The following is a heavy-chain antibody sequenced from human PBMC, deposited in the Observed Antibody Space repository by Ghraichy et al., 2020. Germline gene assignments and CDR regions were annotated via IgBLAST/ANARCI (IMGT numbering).Heavy chain of an antibody. CDR2: IKQDGSDK. Sequence: GESLKISCAASGFTFNNYWMTWVRQAPGKGLEWVANIKQDGSDKSYVDSVTGRFTISRDNAKKSLYLQMNSLRAEDTAVYYCAREVAMESSFDYWGKGTLVTVSS. D-gene: IGHD6-19*01. CDR1: GFTFNNYW. CDR3: AREVAMESSFDY. V-gene: IGHV3-7*01. J-gene: IGHJ4*02.